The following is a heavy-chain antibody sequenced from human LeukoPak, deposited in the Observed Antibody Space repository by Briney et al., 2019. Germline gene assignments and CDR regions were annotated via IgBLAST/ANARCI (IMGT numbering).Heavy chain of an antibody. Sequence: GGSLRLSCEASGLTFDDYGMSWVRQLPGKGLEWVSGINRNGDSTDYAGSVKGRFTISRDNAKNSHFLQMNSLRVEDTALYYCARGFRNGPFDCWGQGTLVTVSS. V-gene: IGHV3-20*04. CDR3: ARGFRNGPFDC. D-gene: IGHD2-8*01. J-gene: IGHJ4*02. CDR2: INRNGDST. CDR1: GLTFDDYG.